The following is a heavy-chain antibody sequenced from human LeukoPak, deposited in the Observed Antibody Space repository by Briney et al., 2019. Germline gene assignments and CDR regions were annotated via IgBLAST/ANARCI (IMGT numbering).Heavy chain of an antibody. V-gene: IGHV4-39*07. D-gene: IGHD3-10*01. J-gene: IGHJ6*03. Sequence: SETLSLTCTVSSGSINTSNYYWGWIRQPPGKGLEWSGNIFYRGGTDYSPSLKSRVTISLDTSRNQFSLNLNSVTAADTAVYYCARGIYGSDPSYYYYYYMDVWGKGTTVTISS. CDR3: ARGIYGSDPSYYYYYYMDV. CDR2: IFYRGGT. CDR1: SGSINTSNYY.